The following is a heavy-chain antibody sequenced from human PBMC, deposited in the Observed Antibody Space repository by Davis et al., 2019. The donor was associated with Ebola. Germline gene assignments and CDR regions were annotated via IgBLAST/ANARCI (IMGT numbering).Heavy chain of an antibody. CDR2: INAGNGNT. J-gene: IGHJ4*02. V-gene: IGHV1-3*01. Sequence: ASVKVSCKASGYTFTSYAMHWVRQAPGQRLEWMGWINAGNGNTKYSQKFQGRVTITRDTSASTAYMEPSSLRSEDTAVYYCARDGLRWPFDYWGQGTLVTVSS. CDR1: GYTFTSYA. D-gene: IGHD4-23*01. CDR3: ARDGLRWPFDY.